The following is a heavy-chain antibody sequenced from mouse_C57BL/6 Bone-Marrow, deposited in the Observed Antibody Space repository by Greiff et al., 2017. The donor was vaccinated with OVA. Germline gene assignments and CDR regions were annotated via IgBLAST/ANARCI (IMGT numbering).Heavy chain of an antibody. Sequence: DVKLVESEGGLVQPGSSMKLSCTASGFTFSDYYMAWVRQVPEKGLEWVANINYDGSSTYYLDSLKSRFIISRDNAKNILYLQMSSLKSEDTATYYCARDWDGSSYWYVDVWGTGTTGTVSS. J-gene: IGHJ1*03. D-gene: IGHD1-1*01. CDR1: GFTFSDYY. CDR2: INYDGSST. V-gene: IGHV5-16*01. CDR3: ARDWDGSSYWYVDV.